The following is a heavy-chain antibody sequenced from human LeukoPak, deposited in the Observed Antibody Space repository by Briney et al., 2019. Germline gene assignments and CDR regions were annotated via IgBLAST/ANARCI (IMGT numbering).Heavy chain of an antibody. CDR2: IRGSGGST. J-gene: IGHJ4*02. CDR1: GFTFYNSG. V-gene: IGHV3-23*01. CDR3: AKGLGVTAIRCYFDY. D-gene: IGHD2-21*02. Sequence: GGSLRLSCAASGFTFYNSGMGWVRQAPGKGLEWVSAIRGSGGSTYYADSVKGRFTISRDNSKNTLYLQMNSLRAEDTAAYYCAKGLGVTAIRCYFDYWGQGTLVTVSS.